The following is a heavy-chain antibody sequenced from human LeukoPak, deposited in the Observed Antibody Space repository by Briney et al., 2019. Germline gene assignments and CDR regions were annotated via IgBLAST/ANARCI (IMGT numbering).Heavy chain of an antibody. Sequence: PGGSLRLSCAASGFTFSSYGMHWVRQAPGKGLDWVAFIRYDGRNKYYADSVKGRFTISRDNSKNTLYLQMNSLRAEDTAVYYCARDIYYDSSGYLDYWGQGTLVTVSS. CDR3: ARDIYYDSSGYLDY. J-gene: IGHJ4*02. V-gene: IGHV3-30*02. D-gene: IGHD3-22*01. CDR2: IRYDGRNK. CDR1: GFTFSSYG.